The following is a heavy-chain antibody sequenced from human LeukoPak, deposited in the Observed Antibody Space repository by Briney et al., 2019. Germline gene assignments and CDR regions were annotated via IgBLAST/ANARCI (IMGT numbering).Heavy chain of an antibody. D-gene: IGHD1-20*01. V-gene: IGHV3-30*02. CDR1: GFTFSSYG. CDR2: IRYDGSNK. J-gene: IGHJ5*02. Sequence: GGSLRLSCAASGFTFSSYGMHWVRQAPGKGLEWVAFIRYDGSNKYYADSVKGRFTISRDNSKNTLYLQMNSLRAEDTAVYYCAKDNWNDVGWFDPWGQGTLVTVSS. CDR3: AKDNWNDVGWFDP.